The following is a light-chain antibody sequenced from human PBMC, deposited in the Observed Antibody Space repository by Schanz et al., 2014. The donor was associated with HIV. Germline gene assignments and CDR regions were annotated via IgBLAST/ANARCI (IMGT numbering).Light chain of an antibody. CDR3: SSFAGNNKLL. CDR1: SSDVGSYNL. CDR2: EGS. Sequence: QSALTQPASVSGSPGQSISISCTGTSSDVGSYNLVSWYQQHPGKAPKLMIYEGSKRPSGVSNRVSGSKSGNTASLTISGLQADDEADYYCSSFAGNNKLLFGGGTKLTVL. J-gene: IGLJ2*01. V-gene: IGLV2-23*01.